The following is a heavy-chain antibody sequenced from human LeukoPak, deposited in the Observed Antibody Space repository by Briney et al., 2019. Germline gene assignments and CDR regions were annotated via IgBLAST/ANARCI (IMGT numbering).Heavy chain of an antibody. J-gene: IGHJ4*02. D-gene: IGHD1-7*01. CDR2: INPNSGGT. V-gene: IGHV1-2*06. Sequence: ASVKVSCKASGYTFTGYYMHWVRQAPGQGLEWMGRINPNSGGTNYAQKFQGRVTMTRDTSISTAYMELSRPRSDDTAVYYCARGRLVYVELGLRFDYWGQGTLVSVSS. CDR3: ARGRLVYVELGLRFDY. CDR1: GYTFTGYY.